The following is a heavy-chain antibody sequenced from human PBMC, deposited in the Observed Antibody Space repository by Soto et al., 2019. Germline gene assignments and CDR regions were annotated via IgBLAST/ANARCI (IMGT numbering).Heavy chain of an antibody. CDR2: IIPISGTA. CDR3: ARSQGSSTSLEIYYYYYGMDV. D-gene: IGHD2-2*01. V-gene: IGHV1-69*01. CDR1: GGTFSSYA. Sequence: QVQLVQSGAEVKKPGSSVKVSCKASGGTFSSYAISWVRQAPGQGLEWMGGIIPISGTANYAQKFQGRVTITVDESTSTAYMELSSLRSEDTAVYYCARSQGSSTSLEIYYYYYGMDVWGQGTTVTVSS. J-gene: IGHJ6*02.